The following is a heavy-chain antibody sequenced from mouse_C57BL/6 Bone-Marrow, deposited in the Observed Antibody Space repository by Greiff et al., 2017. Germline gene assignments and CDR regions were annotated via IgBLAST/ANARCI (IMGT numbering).Heavy chain of an antibody. J-gene: IGHJ1*03. V-gene: IGHV6-3*01. Sequence: EVKVEESGGGLVQPGGSMKLSCVASGFTFSNYWMNWVRQSPEKGLEWVAQIRLKSDNYATHYAESVKGRFTISGDDSKSSVYLQMNNLRAEDTGIYCCTGEVLGWYFDVWGTGTTITVSS. D-gene: IGHD2-14*01. CDR2: IRLKSDNYAT. CDR1: GFTFSNYW. CDR3: TGEVLGWYFDV.